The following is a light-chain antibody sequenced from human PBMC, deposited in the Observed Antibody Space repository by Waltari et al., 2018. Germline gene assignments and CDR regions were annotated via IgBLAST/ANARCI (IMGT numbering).Light chain of an antibody. CDR1: QRISDY. Sequence: DIQMTQSPTPLSASVGHRVTITCRASQRISDYLNWYQQKPGEAPKLLIYSASNLHSGVPSRFSGSGSGTDFTLTITNLQSDDFATYYCQQKYTTPRTFGHGTKVEVK. V-gene: IGKV1-39*01. J-gene: IGKJ1*01. CDR2: SAS. CDR3: QQKYTTPRT.